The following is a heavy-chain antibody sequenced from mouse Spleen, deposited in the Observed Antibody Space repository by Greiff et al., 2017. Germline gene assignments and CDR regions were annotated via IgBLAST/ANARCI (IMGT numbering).Heavy chain of an antibody. D-gene: IGHD2-12*01. CDR3: ASYYSYYSYDPAWFAY. CDR2: IHPSDSDT. Sequence: QVQLQQPGAELVKPGASVKVSCKASGYTFTSYWMHWVKQRPGQGLEWIGRIHPSDSDTNYNQKFKGKATLTVDKSSSTAYMQLSSLTSEDSAVYFCASYYSYYSYDPAWFAYWGQGTLVTVSA. V-gene: IGHV1-74*01. CDR1: GYTFTSYW. J-gene: IGHJ3*01.